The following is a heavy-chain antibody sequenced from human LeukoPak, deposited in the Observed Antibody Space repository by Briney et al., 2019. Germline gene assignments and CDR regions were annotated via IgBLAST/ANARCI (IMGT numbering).Heavy chain of an antibody. Sequence: GGSLRLSCAASGFTFSSYWMSWVRQAPGKGLEWVANIKQDGSEMYYVDSVKGRFTISRDNAKTSLYLQMNSLRAEDTAVYYCARGGDRGYAFDYWGQGTLVTVSS. V-gene: IGHV3-7*03. CDR3: ARGGDRGYAFDY. J-gene: IGHJ4*02. D-gene: IGHD3-22*01. CDR1: GFTFSSYW. CDR2: IKQDGSEM.